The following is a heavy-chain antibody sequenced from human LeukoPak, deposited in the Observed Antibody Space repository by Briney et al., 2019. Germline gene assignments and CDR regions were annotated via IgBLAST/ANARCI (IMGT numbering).Heavy chain of an antibody. V-gene: IGHV4-34*01. J-gene: IGHJ4*02. Sequence: PSETLSLTCTVSGGSFSSYYWSWIRQPPGKGLEWIGEINHSGSTNYNPSLKSRVTISVDTSKNQFSLKLSSVTAADTAVYYCARGKHYYDSSGYYYHFDYWGQGTLVTVSS. CDR1: GGSFSSYY. CDR3: ARGKHYYDSSGYYYHFDY. CDR2: INHSGST. D-gene: IGHD3-22*01.